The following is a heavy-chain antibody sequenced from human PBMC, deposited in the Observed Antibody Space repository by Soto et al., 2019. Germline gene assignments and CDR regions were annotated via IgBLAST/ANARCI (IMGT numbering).Heavy chain of an antibody. J-gene: IGHJ4*02. Sequence: EVQVLESGGGLARPGGSVTLSCATSGFTFSSYGMTWVRQAPGKGLEWVSAISASGDSTFYADSLGGRFTISRDNSKNTVYLQMKSLRAWDTATYYCAKTSSASGRDCPGHWGQGTQVTVSS. D-gene: IGHD2-21*02. CDR3: AKTSSASGRDCPGH. V-gene: IGHV3-23*01. CDR1: GFTFSSYG. CDR2: ISASGDST.